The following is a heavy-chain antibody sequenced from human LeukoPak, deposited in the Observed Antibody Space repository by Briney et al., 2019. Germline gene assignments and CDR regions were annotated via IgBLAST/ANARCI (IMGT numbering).Heavy chain of an antibody. CDR2: INTNTGNP. D-gene: IGHD3-16*02. Sequence: TSYXMNWVRQAPXQGLEWMGWINTNTGNPTYAQGFTGRFVFSLDTSVSTAYLQISSLKAEDTAVYYCARDPSYYVWGSYRYTPDYWGQGTLVTVSS. V-gene: IGHV7-4-1*02. CDR3: ARDPSYYVWGSYRYTPDY. J-gene: IGHJ4*02. CDR1: TSYX.